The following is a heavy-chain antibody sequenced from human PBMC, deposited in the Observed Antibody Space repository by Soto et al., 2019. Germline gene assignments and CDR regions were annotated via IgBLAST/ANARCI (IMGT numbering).Heavy chain of an antibody. D-gene: IGHD2-21*01. CDR2: VYYSGST. Sequence: SETLSLTCDVSGDSISTYYWSWFRQPPGKGLEWIGYVYYSGSTLYNPSLESRVTLSIDMSKKQVSLKLNSVIAADTAVYYCARTRMIESWIDYWGHGTLVTVSS. CDR3: ARTRMIESWIDY. CDR1: GDSISTYY. V-gene: IGHV4-59*01. J-gene: IGHJ4*01.